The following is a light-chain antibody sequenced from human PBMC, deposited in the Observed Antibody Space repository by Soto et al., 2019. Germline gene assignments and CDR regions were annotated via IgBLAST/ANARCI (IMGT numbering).Light chain of an antibody. CDR1: GSDVGSHNF. Sequence: QSVLTQPASVSGSPGQSITISCTGTGSDVGSHNFVSWYQQRPGKASKLMIFEVTKRPSGVSDRFSASKSGNTASLTISGVRAEDEADYYCCSYADTTTWVFGGGTKVTVL. CDR3: CSYADTTTWV. V-gene: IGLV2-23*02. CDR2: EVT. J-gene: IGLJ3*02.